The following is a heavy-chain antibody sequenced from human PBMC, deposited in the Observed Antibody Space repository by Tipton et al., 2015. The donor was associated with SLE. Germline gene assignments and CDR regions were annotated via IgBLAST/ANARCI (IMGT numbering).Heavy chain of an antibody. CDR2: ISYDGSNK. Sequence: SLRLSCAASGFTFSSYGMHWVRQAPGKGLEWVAVISYDGSNKYYADSVKGRFTISRDNSKNTLYLQMNGLRAEDTAVYYCAKESHYDILTGYPYWGQGTLVTVSS. J-gene: IGHJ4*02. CDR3: AKESHYDILTGYPY. CDR1: GFTFSSYG. D-gene: IGHD3-9*01. V-gene: IGHV3-30*18.